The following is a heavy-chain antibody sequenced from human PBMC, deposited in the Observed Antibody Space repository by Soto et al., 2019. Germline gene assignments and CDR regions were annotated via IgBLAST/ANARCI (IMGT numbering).Heavy chain of an antibody. J-gene: IGHJ4*02. V-gene: IGHV3-7*01. D-gene: IGHD3-10*01. CDR1: GFTFSSHW. CDR2: IKQDGSET. Sequence: LRLSCAASGFTFSSHWMSWVRQAPGKGLEWVANIKQDGSETYYVDSVKGRFTISRDNAKNSLYLQMNSLRAEDTAVYYCARVSTMIRGVSALRYFDYWGQGTLVTVSS. CDR3: ARVSTMIRGVSALRYFDY.